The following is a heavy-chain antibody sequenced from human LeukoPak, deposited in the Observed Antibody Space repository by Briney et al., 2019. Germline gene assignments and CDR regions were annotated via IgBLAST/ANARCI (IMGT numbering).Heavy chain of an antibody. V-gene: IGHV3-66*01. D-gene: IGHD4-17*01. Sequence: GGSQRLSCAASGFTFSDYYMSWVRQAPGKGLEWVSVIYSGGSTYYADSVKGRFTISRDNSKNTLYLQMNSLRAEDTAVYYCARVMTATTSWYFDLWGRGTLVTVSS. CDR2: IYSGGST. CDR3: ARVMTATTSWYFDL. CDR1: GFTFSDYY. J-gene: IGHJ2*01.